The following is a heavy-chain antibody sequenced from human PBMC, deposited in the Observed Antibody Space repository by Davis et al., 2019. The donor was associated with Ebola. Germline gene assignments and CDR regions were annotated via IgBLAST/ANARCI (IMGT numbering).Heavy chain of an antibody. D-gene: IGHD1-26*01. CDR3: ATEWVGATTLHDAFDI. CDR1: GYTLTELS. CDR2: FDPEDGET. J-gene: IGHJ3*02. Sequence: ASVKVSCKVSGYTLTELSMHWVRQAPGKGLEWMGGFDPEDGETIYAQKFQGRVTMTEDTSTDTAYMELSSLRSEDTAVYYCATEWVGATTLHDAFDIWGQGTMVTVSS. V-gene: IGHV1-24*01.